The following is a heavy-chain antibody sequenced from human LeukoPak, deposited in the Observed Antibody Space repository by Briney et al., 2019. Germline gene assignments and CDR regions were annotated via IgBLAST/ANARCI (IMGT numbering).Heavy chain of an antibody. CDR3: ARAINYDSSGSPYYYYYMDV. V-gene: IGHV1-69*05. Sequence: GASVKVSCKASGGTFSSYAISWVRQAPGQGLEWMGGIIPIFGTANYAQKFQGRVTITTDESTSTAYMELSSLRSEDTAVYDCARAINYDSSGSPYYYYYMDVWAKGPRSPSP. CDR2: IIPIFGTA. J-gene: IGHJ6*03. D-gene: IGHD3-22*01. CDR1: GGTFSSYA.